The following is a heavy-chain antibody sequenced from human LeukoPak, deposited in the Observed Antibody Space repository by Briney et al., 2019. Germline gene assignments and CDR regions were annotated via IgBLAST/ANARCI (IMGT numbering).Heavy chain of an antibody. CDR3: EGADREEAYNHRIDY. V-gene: IGHV4-59*05. CDR2: IFYSGDT. J-gene: IGHJ4*02. CDR1: GGSISTYY. D-gene: IGHD1-1*01. Sequence: SETLSLTCTVSGGSISTYYWSWIRQPPGKGLEWIGSIFYSGDTYYNPSLKSRVTISVDTSKNQFSLKVTSVTAADTAVYYCEGADREEAYNHRIDYWGQGTLVTVSS.